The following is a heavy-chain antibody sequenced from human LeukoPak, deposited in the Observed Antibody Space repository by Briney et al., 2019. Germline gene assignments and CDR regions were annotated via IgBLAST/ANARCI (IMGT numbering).Heavy chain of an antibody. CDR3: AKLAGTGGFDY. V-gene: IGHV3-20*04. D-gene: IGHD6-19*01. CDR2: INWNGGRT. CDR1: GFTFDDYG. J-gene: IGHJ4*02. Sequence: PGGSLRLSCAASGFTFDDYGMSWVRQAPAKGLEWVSGINWNGGRTGYADSVKGRLTISRDNAKNSLYLQMNSLRSEDTALYYCAKLAGTGGFDYWGQGTLVTVSS.